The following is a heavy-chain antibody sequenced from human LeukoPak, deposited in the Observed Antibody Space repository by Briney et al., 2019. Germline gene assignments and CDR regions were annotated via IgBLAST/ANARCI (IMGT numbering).Heavy chain of an antibody. J-gene: IGHJ3*02. Sequence: GGSLRLSCAASGFTFDDYAMHWVRQAPGKGLEWVSGISWNSGSMGYADSVKGRFTISRDNAKNSLYLQMNSLRAEDTALYYCAKGGGSLIGAFDIWGQGTMVTVSS. V-gene: IGHV3-9*01. D-gene: IGHD2-15*01. CDR1: GFTFDDYA. CDR2: ISWNSGSM. CDR3: AKGGGSLIGAFDI.